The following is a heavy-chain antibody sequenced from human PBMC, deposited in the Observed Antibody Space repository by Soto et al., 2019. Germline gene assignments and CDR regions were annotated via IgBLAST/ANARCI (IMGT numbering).Heavy chain of an antibody. Sequence: SETLSLTCTFSGGSISSSSYYWGWIRQPPGKGLEWIGSIYYSGSTYYNPSLKSRVTISVDTSKNQFSLKLSSVTAADTAVYYCARPVSYGDLPDYWGQGTLVTVSS. D-gene: IGHD4-17*01. CDR1: GGSISSSSYY. CDR2: IYYSGST. V-gene: IGHV4-39*01. J-gene: IGHJ4*02. CDR3: ARPVSYGDLPDY.